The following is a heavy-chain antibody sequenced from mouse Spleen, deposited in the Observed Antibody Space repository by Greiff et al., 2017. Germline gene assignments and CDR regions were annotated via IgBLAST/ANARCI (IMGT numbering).Heavy chain of an antibody. CDR2: ISDGGSYP. Sequence: EVMLVESGGGLVKPGGSLKLSCAASGFTFSDYYMYWVRQTPEKRLEWVATISDGGSYPYYPDSVKGRFTISRDNAKNNLYLQMSSLKSEDTAMYYCARSSDGYAWYFDVWGAGTTVTVSS. J-gene: IGHJ1*01. V-gene: IGHV5-4*02. D-gene: IGHD2-3*01. CDR1: GFTFSDYY. CDR3: ARSSDGYAWYFDV.